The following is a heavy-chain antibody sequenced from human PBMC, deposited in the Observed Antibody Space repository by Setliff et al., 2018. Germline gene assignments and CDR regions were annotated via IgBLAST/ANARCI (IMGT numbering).Heavy chain of an antibody. CDR3: ARDPQQLVIRYYFDY. CDR2: ISFDGSNK. J-gene: IGHJ4*02. CDR1: GFTFSTYG. D-gene: IGHD6-6*01. V-gene: IGHV3-30*19. Sequence: GSLRLSCAASGFTFSTYGMHWVRQAPGKGLDWVAVISFDGSNKYYADSVKGRFTISRDNSKNTLYLQMNSLRAEDTAVYYCARDPQQLVIRYYFDYWGQGTLVTVSS.